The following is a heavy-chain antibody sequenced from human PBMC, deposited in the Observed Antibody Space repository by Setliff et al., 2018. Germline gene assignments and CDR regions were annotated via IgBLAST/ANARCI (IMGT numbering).Heavy chain of an antibody. CDR2: IYSSGNA. CDR1: GDYMFRPNFY. V-gene: IGHV4-61*09. D-gene: IGHD1-1*01. Sequence: PSETLSLTCTVSGDYMFRPNFYLSWIRQPAGQGLEWLGHIYSSGNANLHPAFRSRVTMSDDTSNNQFSLQLTSVTAADTAVYYCARTGTYRYFDSWGQGTRVTVSS. J-gene: IGHJ4*02. CDR3: ARTGTYRYFDS.